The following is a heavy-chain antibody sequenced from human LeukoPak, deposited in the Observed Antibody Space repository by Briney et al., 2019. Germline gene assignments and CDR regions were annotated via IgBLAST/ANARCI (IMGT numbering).Heavy chain of an antibody. CDR3: VRDHPTQLDYYYYYMDV. Sequence: GASVKVSCKASGYTFTSYGISWVRQAPGQGLEWMGWISAYNGNTNYAQKLQGRVTMTTDTSTSTAYMELRSLRSDDTAVYYCVRDHPTQLDYYYYYMDVWGKGTTVTVSS. CDR1: GYTFTSYG. V-gene: IGHV1-18*01. J-gene: IGHJ6*03. D-gene: IGHD5-24*01. CDR2: ISAYNGNT.